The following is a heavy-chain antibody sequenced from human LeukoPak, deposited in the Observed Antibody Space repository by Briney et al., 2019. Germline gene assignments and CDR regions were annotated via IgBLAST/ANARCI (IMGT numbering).Heavy chain of an antibody. CDR3: AKDGI. Sequence: GGSLRLSCAASAFAFSNYWMTWVRQAPGKGLEWVANIKQDGSEKYYVDSVKGRFTISRDNAKNSLFLQMNSLRAEDTAVYYCAKDGIWGQGTLVTVSS. CDR1: AFAFSNYW. D-gene: IGHD1-14*01. J-gene: IGHJ4*02. CDR2: IKQDGSEK. V-gene: IGHV3-7*03.